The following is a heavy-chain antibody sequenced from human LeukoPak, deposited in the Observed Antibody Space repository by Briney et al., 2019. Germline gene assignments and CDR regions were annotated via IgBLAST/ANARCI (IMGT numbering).Heavy chain of an antibody. CDR2: ISWNSGSI. CDR3: AKVGNNYYDSSYDAFDI. D-gene: IGHD3-22*01. J-gene: IGHJ3*02. CDR1: GFTFDDYA. Sequence: PGRSLRLSCAASGFTFDDYAMHWVRQAPGKGLEWVSGISWNSGSIGYADSVKGRLTISGDNAKNSLYLQMNSLRAEDTALYYCAKVGNNYYDSSYDAFDIWGQGTMVTVSS. V-gene: IGHV3-9*01.